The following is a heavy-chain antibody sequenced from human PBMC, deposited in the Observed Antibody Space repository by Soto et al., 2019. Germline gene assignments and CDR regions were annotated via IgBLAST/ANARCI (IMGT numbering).Heavy chain of an antibody. V-gene: IGHV1-18*01. CDR1: GYTFTSYG. CDR3: ARKSLGPSGGRYGDYVYAFDI. D-gene: IGHD4-17*01. J-gene: IGHJ3*02. CDR2: ISAYNGNT. Sequence: GASVKVSCKASGYTFTSYGISWVRQAPGQGLEWMGWISAYNGNTNYAQKLQGRVTMTTDTSTSTAYMELRSLRSDDTAVYYCARKSLGPSGGRYGDYVYAFDIWGQGTVVTVSS.